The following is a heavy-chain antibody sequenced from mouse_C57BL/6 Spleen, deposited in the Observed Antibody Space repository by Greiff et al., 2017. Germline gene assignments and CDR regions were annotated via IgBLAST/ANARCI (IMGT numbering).Heavy chain of an antibody. CDR2: ISYDGSN. CDR1: GYSITSGYY. D-gene: IGHD1-1*01. V-gene: IGHV3-6*01. Sequence: ESGPGLVKPSQSLSLTCSVTGYSITSGYYWNWIRQFPGNKLEWMGYISYDGSNNYNPSLKNRISITRDTSKNQFFLKLNSVTTEDTATYYCARDGDSTVFDYWGQGTTLTVSS. CDR3: ARDGDSTVFDY. J-gene: IGHJ2*01.